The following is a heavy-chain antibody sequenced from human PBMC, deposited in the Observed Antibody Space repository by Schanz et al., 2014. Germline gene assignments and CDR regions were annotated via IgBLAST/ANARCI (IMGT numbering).Heavy chain of an antibody. V-gene: IGHV3-66*01. J-gene: IGHJ6*02. Sequence: EVQLVESEGGLVQPGGSLRLSCAASGFRVITNYMTWVRQAPGMGLEWVSIMFPGGNTYYADSVKGRFTISRDNSKNTLYLQMNSLRAEDTAVYYCAKDIAPLAARPGYGMDVWGQGTTVTVSS. D-gene: IGHD6-13*01. CDR1: GFRVITNY. CDR2: MFPGGNT. CDR3: AKDIAPLAARPGYGMDV.